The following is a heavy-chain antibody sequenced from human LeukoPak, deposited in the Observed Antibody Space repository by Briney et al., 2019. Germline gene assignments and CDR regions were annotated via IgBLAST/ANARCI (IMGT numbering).Heavy chain of an antibody. Sequence: RSGGSLRLSCADPQFTFNGSWMNWVRQAPGKGLEWVANMDPTGSQKRYVDFVRGRFTISKDNPGASLYLDMHSLRAEDTAIYYCAIWTSGNYWGQGTLVTVSS. D-gene: IGHD1-1*01. CDR3: AIWTSGNY. V-gene: IGHV3-7*01. CDR1: QFTFNGSW. J-gene: IGHJ4*02. CDR2: MDPTGSQK.